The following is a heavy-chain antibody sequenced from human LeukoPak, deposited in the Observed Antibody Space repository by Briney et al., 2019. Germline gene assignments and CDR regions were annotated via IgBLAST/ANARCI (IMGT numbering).Heavy chain of an antibody. CDR2: INHSGST. CDR3: ARVYGSGSYYNGYYYYYMDV. Sequence: PSETLSLTCAVYGGSFSGYYWSWIRQPPGKGLEWIGEINHSGSTNYSPSLKSRVTISVDTSKNQFSLRLSSVTAADTAVYYCARVYGSGSYYNGYYYYYMDVWGKGTTVTISS. CDR1: GGSFSGYY. J-gene: IGHJ6*03. D-gene: IGHD3-10*01. V-gene: IGHV4-34*01.